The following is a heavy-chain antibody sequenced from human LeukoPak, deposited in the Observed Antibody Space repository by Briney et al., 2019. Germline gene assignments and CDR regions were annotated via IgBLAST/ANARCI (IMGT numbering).Heavy chain of an antibody. CDR2: ISSNGGST. Sequence: QPGGSLRLSCAASGFTFSSYAMHWVRQAPGKGLEYVSAISSNGGSTYYANSVKGRFTISRDNSKNTLYLQMNSLRAEDTAVYYCARDITMVRGVTDGMDVSGQGTTVTVSS. CDR1: GFTFSSYA. J-gene: IGHJ6*01. V-gene: IGHV3-64*01. CDR3: ARDITMVRGVTDGMDV. D-gene: IGHD3-10*01.